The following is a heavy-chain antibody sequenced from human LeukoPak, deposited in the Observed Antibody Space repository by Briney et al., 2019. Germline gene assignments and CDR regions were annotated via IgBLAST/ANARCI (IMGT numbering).Heavy chain of an antibody. D-gene: IGHD2/OR15-2a*01. CDR1: GFTFTSYA. Sequence: GGAVRLSCAASGFTFTSYALDWGRQAPGKGLEWISVISGDGESTHYADSVKGRFTISRDNSKNTLYLQMNSLRAEDTAVYYCARDEYKADAYWGQGTLGTVSS. CDR2: ISGDGEST. CDR3: ARDEYKADAY. J-gene: IGHJ4*02. V-gene: IGHV3-23*01.